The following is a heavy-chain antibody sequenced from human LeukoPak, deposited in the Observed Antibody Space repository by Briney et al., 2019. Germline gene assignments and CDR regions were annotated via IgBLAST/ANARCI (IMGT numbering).Heavy chain of an antibody. CDR1: GYTFTSYG. V-gene: IGHV1-18*01. CDR2: ISAYNGNT. J-gene: IGHJ4*02. D-gene: IGHD4-17*01. CDR3: ARDKTTDYGDEVGLDY. Sequence: ASVKVSCKASGYTFTSYGISWVQQAPGQGLEWMARISAYNGNTNYAQKLRGRVTMTTDTSTSTAYMELRSLRSDDTAVYYCARDKTTDYGDEVGLDYWGQGTLVTVSS.